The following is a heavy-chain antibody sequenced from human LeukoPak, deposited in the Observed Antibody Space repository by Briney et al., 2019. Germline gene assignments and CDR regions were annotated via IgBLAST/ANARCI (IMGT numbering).Heavy chain of an antibody. Sequence: SYIGYSGNTIYYADSVKGRFTISRDNAKNSLYLQMNSLRAEDTAVYYCARDPLGDYLDVWGKGTTVTVSS. V-gene: IGHV3-11*04. CDR3: ARDPLGDYLDV. J-gene: IGHJ6*04. D-gene: IGHD5-12*01. CDR2: IGYSGNTI.